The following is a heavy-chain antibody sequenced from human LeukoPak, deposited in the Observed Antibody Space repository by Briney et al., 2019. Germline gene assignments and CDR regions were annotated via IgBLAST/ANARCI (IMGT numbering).Heavy chain of an antibody. D-gene: IGHD2-15*01. J-gene: IGHJ4*02. Sequence: ASVKVSCKASGYTFTGFYLHWVRQAPGQRLEWMGWINPITGGTKYAQRFQGRVTMTRDTSISTVYMELNRLKSDDTAVYYCARPYCNSRSCHDYFDYWGQGTLVTVSS. CDR1: GYTFTGFY. V-gene: IGHV1-2*02. CDR2: INPITGGT. CDR3: ARPYCNSRSCHDYFDY.